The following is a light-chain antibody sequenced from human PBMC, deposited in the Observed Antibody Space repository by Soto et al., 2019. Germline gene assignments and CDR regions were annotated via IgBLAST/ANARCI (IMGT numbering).Light chain of an antibody. CDR3: ISYTGRSTPV. J-gene: IGLJ2*01. CDR1: SSNIGSNT. V-gene: IGLV1-44*01. CDR2: GNN. Sequence: QSVLTQPPSASGTPGQRVTISCSGASSNIGSNTVDWYQHLPGTAPKVLVYGNNHRPSGVPDRFSGSKSGTSASLAISGLRSEDEADYYCISYTGRSTPVFGGGTKLTVL.